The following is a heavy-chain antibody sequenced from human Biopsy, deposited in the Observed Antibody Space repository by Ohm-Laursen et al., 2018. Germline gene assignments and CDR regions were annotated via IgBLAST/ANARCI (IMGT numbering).Heavy chain of an antibody. V-gene: IGHV3-33*01. CDR2: IWYDGTNE. J-gene: IGHJ4*02. CDR3: ARNVRGYNYGLLEY. CDR1: GFTFGHYA. Sequence: SLRLSCAASGFTFGHYAMHWVRQAPGKGLEWISLIWYDGTNEDYADSVRGRFTISRDNSKNKLYLDMINLRAEDTAIYYCARNVRGYNYGLLEYWGQGVMVTVSS. D-gene: IGHD5-18*01.